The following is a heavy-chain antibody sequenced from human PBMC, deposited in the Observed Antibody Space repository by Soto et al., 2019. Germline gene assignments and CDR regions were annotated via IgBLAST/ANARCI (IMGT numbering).Heavy chain of an antibody. CDR3: SGRIPIATT. J-gene: IGHJ5*02. CDR2: IFHAGGT. V-gene: IGHV4-4*02. D-gene: IGHD2-21*01. CDR1: GGSFSRGDW. Sequence: QVQLQESDPGLVEPTGTLSLTCGVSGGSFSRGDWWTWVRQHPGKGLEWIGVIFHAGGTSYNSSLQSRATISLDKSQNKLSLRLASVTASATAIDYGSGRIPIATTWARGALVIVSS.